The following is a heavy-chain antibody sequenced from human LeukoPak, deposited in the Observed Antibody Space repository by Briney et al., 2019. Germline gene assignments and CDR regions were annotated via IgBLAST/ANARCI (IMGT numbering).Heavy chain of an antibody. CDR3: ARGDSSAAMPRNP. CDR1: GFTFSSYS. V-gene: IGHV3-21*01. D-gene: IGHD2-2*01. Sequence: GSLRLSCAASGFTFSSYSMNWVRQAPGKGLEWVSSISSSSYIYYAVSVKGRFTISRDNAKNSLYLQMNSLRAEDTAVYYCARGDSSAAMPRNPWGQGTLVTVSS. CDR2: ISSSSYI. J-gene: IGHJ5*02.